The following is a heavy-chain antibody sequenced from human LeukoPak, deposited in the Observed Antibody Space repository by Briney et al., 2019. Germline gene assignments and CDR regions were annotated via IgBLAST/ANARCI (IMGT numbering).Heavy chain of an antibody. CDR3: ARDRNFWSGSNYYYYMDV. J-gene: IGHJ6*03. D-gene: IGHD3-3*01. CDR1: GGSISSGGYY. CDR2: IYYSGST. Sequence: SQTLSLTCTVSGGSISSGGYYWSWIRQHPGKGLEWIGYIYYSGSTYYNPSLKSRVTISVDTSKNQFSLKLSSVTAADTAVYYCARDRNFWSGSNYYYYMDVWGKGTTITVSS. V-gene: IGHV4-31*03.